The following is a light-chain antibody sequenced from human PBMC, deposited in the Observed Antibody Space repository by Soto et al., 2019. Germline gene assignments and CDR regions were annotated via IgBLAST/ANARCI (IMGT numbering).Light chain of an antibody. CDR1: QSVSSN. CDR2: GAS. J-gene: IGKJ5*01. V-gene: IGKV3-15*01. Sequence: THARGSLSSPPREKANLSCRASQSVSSNLAWYQQKPGQAPRLLIYGASTRATGLPARFSGSGSGTDFTLTISSLQSEDFAVYYWPQYNTWLPITFGEGTRLEI. CDR3: PQYNTWLPIT.